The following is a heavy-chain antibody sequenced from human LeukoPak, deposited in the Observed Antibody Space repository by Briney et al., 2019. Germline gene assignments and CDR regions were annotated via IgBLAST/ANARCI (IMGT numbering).Heavy chain of an antibody. J-gene: IGHJ5*02. CDR2: IYNSGST. V-gene: IGHV4-59*11. CDR1: GGSISSHY. Sequence: SETLSLTCTVSGGSISSHYWSWIRQPPGKGLEWIGYIYNSGSTNYNPSLKSRVTISVDTSKNQFSLKLSSVTAADTAVYYCARGHATVFDNWFDPWGQGTLVTVSS. CDR3: ARGHATVFDNWFDP. D-gene: IGHD3-10*01.